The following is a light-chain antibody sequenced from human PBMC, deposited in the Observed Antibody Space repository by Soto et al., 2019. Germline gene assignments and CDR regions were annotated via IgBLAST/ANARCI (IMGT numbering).Light chain of an antibody. CDR1: NIGSKN. V-gene: IGLV3-21*02. Sequence: SYYVTQSPSVSVAPGQTARITCGGNNIGSKNVHWFQQRPGQAPVLVVFDDDDRPSGIPDRFSGSNSGNTATLTISRVEAGDEADYYCQVWDSSVLHHVFGTGTKVTVL. CDR2: DDD. J-gene: IGLJ1*01. CDR3: QVWDSSVLHHV.